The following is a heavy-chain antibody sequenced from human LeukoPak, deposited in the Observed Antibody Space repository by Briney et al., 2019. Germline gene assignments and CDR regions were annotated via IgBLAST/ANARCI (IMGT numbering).Heavy chain of an antibody. D-gene: IGHD2-2*02. CDR3: ARGEPYCSSTSCYIYYYYYYGMDV. J-gene: IGHJ6*02. CDR1: GGSISSSNW. V-gene: IGHV4-4*02. Sequence: SETLSLTCAVSGGSISSSNWWSWVRQPPGKGLEWIGEIYHSGSTNYNPSLKSRVTISVDKSKNQFSLKLSSVTAADTAVYYCARGEPYCSSTSCYIYYYYYYGMDVWGQGTTVTVSS. CDR2: IYHSGST.